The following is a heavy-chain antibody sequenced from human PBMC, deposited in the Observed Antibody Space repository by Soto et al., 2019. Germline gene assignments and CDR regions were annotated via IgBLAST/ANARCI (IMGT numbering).Heavy chain of an antibody. V-gene: IGHV3-21*01. CDR3: ATNRELNGHTYGLYFDY. J-gene: IGHJ4*02. CDR1: GFTFSNYG. Sequence: EVQLVESGGGLVKPGGSLRLSCAASGFTFSNYGMNWVRQAPGKGLEWVSSLSSRSNYIEYAVSVKGRFTISRDNAKNSLYMQMNSLRVEDTAVYYCATNRELNGHTYGLYFDYWGQGTLVTVSS. D-gene: IGHD1-7*01. CDR2: LSSRSNYI.